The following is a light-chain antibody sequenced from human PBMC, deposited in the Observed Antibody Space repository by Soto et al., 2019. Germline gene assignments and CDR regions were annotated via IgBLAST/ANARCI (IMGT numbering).Light chain of an antibody. CDR2: DAS. V-gene: IGKV3-15*01. CDR1: QSIHSH. CDR3: QQYNNWPKT. Sequence: VVMTQSPATLSVSPGERETLSCRASQSIHSHLAWYQQKPGQAPRLLSYDASTRATGIPARVSGSGSGTEFTLTISSLKSEDFVIYYCQQYNNWPKTFGQGTKVDIK. J-gene: IGKJ1*01.